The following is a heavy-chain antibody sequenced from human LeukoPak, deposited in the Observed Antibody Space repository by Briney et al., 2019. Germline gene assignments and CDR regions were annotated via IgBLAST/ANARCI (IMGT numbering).Heavy chain of an antibody. D-gene: IGHD3-9*01. CDR3: ARDQDDILTGYQHYGMDV. CDR2: IYYSVST. CDR1: GGSISSGGYY. J-gene: IGHJ6*02. Sequence: SQTLSLTCTVSGGSISSGGYYWSWIRQHPGKGLEWIGYIYYSVSTYYNPSLKSRVTISVDTSKNQFSLKLSSVTAADTAVYYCARDQDDILTGYQHYGMDVWGQGTTVTVSS. V-gene: IGHV4-31*03.